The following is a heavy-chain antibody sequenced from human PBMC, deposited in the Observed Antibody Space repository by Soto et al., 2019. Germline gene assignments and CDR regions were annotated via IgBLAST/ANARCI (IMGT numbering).Heavy chain of an antibody. J-gene: IGHJ5*02. Sequence: QVQLVQSGSELKKPGASVKVSCKASGYTFTSYAMNWVRQAPGQGLEWMGWINTNTGNPTYAQGFTGRFVFSLDTSVSKAYLQICSLKAEDTAVYYCARARSRVVVQRYNWFDPWGQGTMVTVSS. D-gene: IGHD2-15*01. V-gene: IGHV7-4-1*01. CDR2: INTNTGNP. CDR3: ARARSRVVVQRYNWFDP. CDR1: GYTFTSYA.